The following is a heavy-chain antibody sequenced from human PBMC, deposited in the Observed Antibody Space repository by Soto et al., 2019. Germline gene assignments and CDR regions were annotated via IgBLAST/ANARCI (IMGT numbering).Heavy chain of an antibody. V-gene: IGHV1-3*01. CDR3: ARGWFGELLSNIDFDY. Sequence: ASVKVSCKASGYTFTSYAMHWVRQAPGQRLEWMGWINAGNGNTKYSQKFQGRVTITRDTSASTAYMELSSLRSEDTAVYYCARGWFGELLSNIDFDYWGQGTLVTVSS. CDR2: INAGNGNT. J-gene: IGHJ4*02. CDR1: GYTFTSYA. D-gene: IGHD3-10*01.